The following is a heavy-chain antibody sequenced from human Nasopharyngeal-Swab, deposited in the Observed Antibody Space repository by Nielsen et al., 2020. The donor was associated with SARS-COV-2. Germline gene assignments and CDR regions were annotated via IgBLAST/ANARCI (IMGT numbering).Heavy chain of an antibody. Sequence: WVRQAPGQGPEWMGWINTNTGNPTYAQGFTGRFVFSLDTSVSTAYLQISSLKAEDTAVYYCARDHRTTIFGVVIIQGYYGMDVWGQGTTVTVSS. D-gene: IGHD3-3*01. V-gene: IGHV7-4-1*02. CDR3: ARDHRTTIFGVVIIQGYYGMDV. J-gene: IGHJ6*02. CDR2: INTNTGNP.